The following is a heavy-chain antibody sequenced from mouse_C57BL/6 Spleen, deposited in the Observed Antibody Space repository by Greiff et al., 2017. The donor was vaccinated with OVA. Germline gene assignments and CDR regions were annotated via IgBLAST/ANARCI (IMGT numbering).Heavy chain of an antibody. CDR2: IHPNRGST. CDR3: ARSLYDGYSYYAMDY. Sequence: VQLQQPGAELVKPGASVKLSCKASGYTFTSYWMHWVKQRPGQGLEWIGMIHPNRGSTNYNEKFKSKATLTVDKSSSTAYMQLSSLTSEDSAVYYCARSLYDGYSYYAMDYWGQGTSVTVSS. CDR1: GYTFTSYW. V-gene: IGHV1-64*01. D-gene: IGHD2-3*01. J-gene: IGHJ4*01.